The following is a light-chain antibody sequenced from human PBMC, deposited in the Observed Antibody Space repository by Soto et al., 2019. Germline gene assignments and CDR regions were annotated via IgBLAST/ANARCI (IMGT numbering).Light chain of an antibody. J-gene: IGKJ2*01. CDR3: QQYGSSPYT. CDR1: QSVSSSY. Sequence: EIVLTQSPGTLSLSPGERATLSCRASQSVSSSYLAWYQQKPGQAPRLLIYGACSRATGIPDRFSGSGSGTAFTLTISRLESEDFAVYYCQQYGSSPYTFGQGTKLEIK. CDR2: GAC. V-gene: IGKV3-20*01.